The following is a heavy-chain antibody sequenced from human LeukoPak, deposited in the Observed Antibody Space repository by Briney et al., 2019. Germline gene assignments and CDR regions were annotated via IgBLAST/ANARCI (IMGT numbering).Heavy chain of an antibody. V-gene: IGHV3-74*01. CDR1: GFTFSSYW. CDR2: INSDGRRT. Sequence: PGGSLRLSCAASGFTFSSYWMHWVRQAPGKGLVWVSNINSDGRRTSYADSVKGRFTISRDNAKNTLYLQMNSLRAEDTAVYYCARGSMELVQFDFWGQGTLVTVSS. CDR3: ARGSMELVQFDF. D-gene: IGHD6-13*01. J-gene: IGHJ4*02.